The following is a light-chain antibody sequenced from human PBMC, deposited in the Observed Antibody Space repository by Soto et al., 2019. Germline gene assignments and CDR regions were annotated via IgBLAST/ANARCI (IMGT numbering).Light chain of an antibody. CDR2: DVT. V-gene: IGLV2-14*01. Sequence: QSALTQSASVSGPPGQSITISCTGTSSDVGAYNYVSWYQHHPGKAPRLVIYDVTNRPSGISDRFSGSKSGNTASLTISGLLAEDEADYYCTSYTSISTYVFGTGTKLTVL. CDR3: TSYTSISTYV. J-gene: IGLJ1*01. CDR1: SSDVGAYNY.